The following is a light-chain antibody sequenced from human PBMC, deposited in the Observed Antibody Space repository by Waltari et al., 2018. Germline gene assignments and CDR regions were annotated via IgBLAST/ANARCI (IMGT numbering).Light chain of an antibody. Sequence: ILLTQSPGTLSLSPGDRATLSCWANQTVRSNYLAWYQPKPGQAPRLLFYGASTRATGIPDRFSGSGSGTDFTLTIDRLEPEDFAVYYCQQSGTSHSFGQGTKLEI. CDR1: QTVRSNY. J-gene: IGKJ2*03. V-gene: IGKV3-20*01. CDR3: QQSGTSHS. CDR2: GAS.